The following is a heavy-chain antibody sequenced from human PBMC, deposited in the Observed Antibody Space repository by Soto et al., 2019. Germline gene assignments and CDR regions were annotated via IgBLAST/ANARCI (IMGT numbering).Heavy chain of an antibody. CDR3: ARDRGYCISTSCSYWFDP. J-gene: IGHJ5*02. CDR1: GGSISSGDYY. CDR2: IYYSGST. Sequence: QVQLQESGPGLVKPSQTLSLTCTVSGGSISSGDYYWSWIRQPPGKGLEWIGYIYYSGSTYYNPSLKSRVTISVDTSKNQFSLKLSSVTVADTAVYYCARDRGYCISTSCSYWFDPWGQGTLVTVSS. D-gene: IGHD2-2*01. V-gene: IGHV4-30-4*01.